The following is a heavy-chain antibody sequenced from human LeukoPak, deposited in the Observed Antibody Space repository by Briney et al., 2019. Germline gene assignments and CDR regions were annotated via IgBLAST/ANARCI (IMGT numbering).Heavy chain of an antibody. CDR3: ARDYYDSSGSLDP. D-gene: IGHD3-22*01. CDR2: IYYSGST. Sequence: SETLSLTCTVSGGSISSYYWSWIRQPPGKGLEWIGYIYYSGSTNYNPSLKSRVTISVDTSKNQFSLKLSSVTAADTAVYYCARDYYDSSGSLDPWGQGTLVTVSS. CDR1: GGSISSYY. V-gene: IGHV4-59*01. J-gene: IGHJ5*02.